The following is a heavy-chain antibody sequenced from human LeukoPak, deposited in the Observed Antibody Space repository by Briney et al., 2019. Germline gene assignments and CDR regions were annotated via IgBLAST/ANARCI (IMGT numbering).Heavy chain of an antibody. CDR3: AREPLVVVPAAAVYYYGMDV. CDR1: GGSISSGDYY. CDR2: IYYSGST. Sequence: PSETLSLTCTVSGGSISSGDYYWSWIRQPPGKGLEWIGYIYYSGSTYYNPSLKSRVNISVDTSKNQFSLKLSSVTAADTAVYYCAREPLVVVPAAAVYYYGMDVWGKGTTVTVSS. J-gene: IGHJ6*04. V-gene: IGHV4-30-4*01. D-gene: IGHD2-2*01.